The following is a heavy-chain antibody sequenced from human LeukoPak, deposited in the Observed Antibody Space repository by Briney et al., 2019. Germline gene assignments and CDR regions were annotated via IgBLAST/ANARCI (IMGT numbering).Heavy chain of an antibody. D-gene: IGHD1-20*01. V-gene: IGHV1-2*06. J-gene: IGHJ4*02. CDR3: ARGGKRLTVDYFDY. CDR1: GSTFTGYY. Sequence: GASVKVSCKASGSTFTGYYMHWVRQAPGQGLEWMGRINPNSDDTNYARKFQGRVTMTRDTSISTVYMELSRLRSDDTAVYYCARGGKRLTVDYFDYWGQGTLVTVS. CDR2: INPNSDDT.